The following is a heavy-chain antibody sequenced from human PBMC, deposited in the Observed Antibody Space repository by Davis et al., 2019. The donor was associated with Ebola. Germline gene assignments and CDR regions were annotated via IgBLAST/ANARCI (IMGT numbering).Heavy chain of an antibody. CDR2: IYYSGST. Sequence: SETLSLTCTVSGGSISSYYWSWIRQPPGKGLEWIGYIYYSGSTNYKPSLKSRVTMSVDTSKNQFSLRLNSVTAADTAVYYCARGGIVGDALDYWGQGTLVTVSS. CDR3: ARGGIVGDALDY. CDR1: GGSISSYY. D-gene: IGHD1-26*01. V-gene: IGHV4-59*01. J-gene: IGHJ4*02.